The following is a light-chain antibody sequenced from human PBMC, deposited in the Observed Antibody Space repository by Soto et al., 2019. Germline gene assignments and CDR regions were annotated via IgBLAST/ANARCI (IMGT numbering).Light chain of an antibody. CDR2: GAS. J-gene: IGKJ1*01. Sequence: EIVLTQSPGTLSLSPGERATLSCRARQSVSSSYLAWYQQRPGQAPRLLIYGASIRATGIPDRFSGSGSGTDFTITISRLEPEDFAVYFCQQHGSSPWTFGQGTKVEIK. V-gene: IGKV3-20*01. CDR3: QQHGSSPWT. CDR1: QSVSSSY.